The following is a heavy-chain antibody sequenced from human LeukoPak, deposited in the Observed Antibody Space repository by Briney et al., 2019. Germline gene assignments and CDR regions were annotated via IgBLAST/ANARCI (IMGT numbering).Heavy chain of an antibody. CDR1: GFTFSSYS. CDR3: ARLRGYSYGYADY. V-gene: IGHV3-48*04. D-gene: IGHD5-18*01. J-gene: IGHJ4*02. CDR2: ISSSGSTI. Sequence: PGGSLRLSCAASGFTFSSYSMNWVRQAPGQGLDWVSYISSSGSTIDYADSVKGRFTISRDNAKNSLYLQMNSLRAEDTAVYLCARLRGYSYGYADYWGQGTLVTVSS.